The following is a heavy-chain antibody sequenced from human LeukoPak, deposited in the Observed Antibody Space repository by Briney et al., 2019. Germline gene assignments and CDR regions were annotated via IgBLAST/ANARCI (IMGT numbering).Heavy chain of an antibody. CDR2: IYSGGST. J-gene: IGHJ6*04. V-gene: IGHV3-53*01. CDR3: AELGITMIGGV. Sequence: GGSLRLSCAASGFTFSSYEMNWVRQAPGKGLEWVSIIYSGGSTFYADSVKGRFTISRDNSKNTLYLQMNSLRAEDTAVYYCAELGITMIGGVWGKGTTVTISS. D-gene: IGHD3-10*02. CDR1: GFTFSSYE.